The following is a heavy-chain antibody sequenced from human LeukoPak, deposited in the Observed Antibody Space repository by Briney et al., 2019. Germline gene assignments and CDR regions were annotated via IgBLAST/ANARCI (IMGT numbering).Heavy chain of an antibody. CDR3: ARVRAVRGVRSFDY. CDR1: GFTFSSYW. Sequence: GGSLRLSCAASGFTFSSYWMHWVRQAPGKGLVWVSRINTDGSSTSYADSVKGRFTISRDNAKNTLYLQMNSLRAEDTAVYYCARVRAVRGVRSFDYWGQGTLVTVSS. V-gene: IGHV3-74*01. J-gene: IGHJ4*02. D-gene: IGHD3-10*01. CDR2: INTDGSST.